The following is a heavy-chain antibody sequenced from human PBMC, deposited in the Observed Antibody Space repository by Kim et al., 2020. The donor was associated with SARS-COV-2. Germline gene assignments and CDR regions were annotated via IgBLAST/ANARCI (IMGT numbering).Heavy chain of an antibody. CDR3: AREPSDAFITMVRGRAFDI. D-gene: IGHD3-10*01. V-gene: IGHV4-31*03. Sequence: SETLSLTCTVSGGSISSGGYYWSWIRQHPGKGLEWIGYIYYSGSTYYNPSLKSRVTISVDTSKNQFSLKLSSVTAADTAVYYCAREPSDAFITMVRGRAFDIWGQGTMVTVSS. CDR1: GGSISSGGYY. CDR2: IYYSGST. J-gene: IGHJ3*02.